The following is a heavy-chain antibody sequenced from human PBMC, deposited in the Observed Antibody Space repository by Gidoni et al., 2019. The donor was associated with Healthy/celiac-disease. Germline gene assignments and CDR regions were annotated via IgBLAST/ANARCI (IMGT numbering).Heavy chain of an antibody. D-gene: IGHD3-22*01. V-gene: IGHV4-38-2*01. J-gene: IGHJ4*02. CDR2: IYHRGST. Sequence: QVQLQESGPGLVKPSETLSLTCAVSGYSISRGSYWGWIRQPPGKGLEWIGSIYHRGSTYYNPSLKSRVTISVDTSKNQFSLKLSSVTAADTAVYYCARRGDVWGSSGYYYVVDYWGQGTLVTVSS. CDR1: GYSISRGSY. CDR3: ARRGDVWGSSGYYYVVDY.